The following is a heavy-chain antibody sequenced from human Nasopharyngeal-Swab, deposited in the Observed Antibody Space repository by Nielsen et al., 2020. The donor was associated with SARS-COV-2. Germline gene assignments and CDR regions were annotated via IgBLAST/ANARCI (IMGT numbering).Heavy chain of an antibody. V-gene: IGHV3-48*03. J-gene: IGHJ5*02. CDR1: GFTFDNYE. D-gene: IGHD6-19*01. CDR2: ISTSGATI. Sequence: SCAASGFTFDNYEMNWVRQAPGKGREWVSYISTSGATIHYADSVRGRFTISRDNAKKSLHLQMNSLRAEDTAVYYCARASRGWSWGQGTPVTVSS. CDR3: ARASRGWS.